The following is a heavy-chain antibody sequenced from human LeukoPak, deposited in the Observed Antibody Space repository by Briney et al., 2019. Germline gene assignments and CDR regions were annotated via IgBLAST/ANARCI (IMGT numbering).Heavy chain of an antibody. CDR3: AKDGCSSTSCYVDY. J-gene: IGHJ4*02. V-gene: IGHV3-23*01. Sequence: GGSLRLSCAASGFTFSSYSMNWVRQAPGKGLEWVSTISGSGGSTYYADSVKGRFTISRDNSKNTLYLQMNSLRAEDTAVYYCAKDGCSSTSCYVDYWGQGTLVTVSS. D-gene: IGHD2-2*01. CDR1: GFTFSSYS. CDR2: ISGSGGST.